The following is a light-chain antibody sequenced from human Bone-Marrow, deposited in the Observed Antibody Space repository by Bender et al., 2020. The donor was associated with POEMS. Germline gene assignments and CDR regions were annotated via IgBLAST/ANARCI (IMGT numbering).Light chain of an antibody. CDR2: YVS. CDR1: SSDIGLYNY. CDR3: SSYTTSNTYV. V-gene: IGLV2-14*01. J-gene: IGLJ1*01. Sequence: QSALTQPASVSGSPGQSITISCTGTSSDIGLYNYVSWFQQHPGKAPKLIISYVSNRPSGVSNRFSGSKSGNTASLTIAGLQAEDEADYYCSSYTTSNTYVFATGTKVTVL.